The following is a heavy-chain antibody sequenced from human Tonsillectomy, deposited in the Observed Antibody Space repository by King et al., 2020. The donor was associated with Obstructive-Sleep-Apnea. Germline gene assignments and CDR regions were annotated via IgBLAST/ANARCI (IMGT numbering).Heavy chain of an antibody. Sequence: DGQLVQSGGGLEQPGRSLRVSCTASGFNFGDYAMGWFRQAPGKVLEWLSLIRSKDYGGTTEYAASVKGRFSVSRDDAKGIAYLQMNGLQTEDKGIYYCSRVREVGPCNYFDYWGQGTLVTVSA. V-gene: IGHV3-49*03. CDR3: SRVREVGPCNYFDY. D-gene: IGHD1-26*01. CDR1: GFNFGDYA. CDR2: IRSKDYGGTT. J-gene: IGHJ4*02.